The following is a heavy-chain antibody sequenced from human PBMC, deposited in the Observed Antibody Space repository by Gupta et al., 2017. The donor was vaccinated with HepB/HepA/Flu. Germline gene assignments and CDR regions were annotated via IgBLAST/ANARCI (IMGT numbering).Heavy chain of an antibody. J-gene: IGHJ4*02. Sequence: EVQLVESGGGLVQPGGSLRLSCAASGFSFTTFWMNWVRQAPGKGLEWVANINPDVSGKRCVDSVAGRITVSRDKAKSSLFLQMNSLRADDTAIYDCLSWGSGLNYWGQGTLVTVSS. D-gene: IGHD6-25*01. CDR2: INPDVSGK. V-gene: IGHV3-7*01. CDR1: GFSFTTFW. CDR3: LSWGSGLNY.